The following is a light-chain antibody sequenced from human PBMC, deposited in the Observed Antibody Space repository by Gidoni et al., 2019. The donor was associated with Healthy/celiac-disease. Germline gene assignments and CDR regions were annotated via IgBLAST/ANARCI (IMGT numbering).Light chain of an antibody. J-gene: IGKJ2*03. CDR2: GAA. Sequence: EIVMTQSPATLSVSPGERATLSCRARQSVSSNLDWYQQQPGQAPSLLIYGAATRATGIPARCSGSGSGTEFTLTISSLQSEDFAVYYCQQYNNWPRSFGQGTKLEIK. CDR1: QSVSSN. V-gene: IGKV3-15*01. CDR3: QQYNNWPRS.